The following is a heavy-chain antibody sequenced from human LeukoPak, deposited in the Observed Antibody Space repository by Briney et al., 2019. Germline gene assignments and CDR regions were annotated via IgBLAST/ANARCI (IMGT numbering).Heavy chain of an antibody. V-gene: IGHV1-46*01. Sequence: GASVKVSCKASGYTFTSYYMHWVRQAPGQGLEWMGIINPSGGSTSYAQKFQGRVTITTDESTSTAYMELSSLRSEDTAVYYCARYGTDSSGYYFPWVWGQGTLVTVSS. J-gene: IGHJ4*02. D-gene: IGHD3-22*01. CDR2: INPSGGST. CDR3: ARYGTDSSGYYFPWV. CDR1: GYTFTSYY.